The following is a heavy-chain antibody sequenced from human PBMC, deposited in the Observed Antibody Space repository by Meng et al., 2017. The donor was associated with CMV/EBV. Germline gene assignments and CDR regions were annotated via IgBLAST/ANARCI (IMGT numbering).Heavy chain of an antibody. CDR2: IYSGGST. CDR1: GFTVSSNY. J-gene: IGHJ5*02. Sequence: VQLVEAGGGLLQPGGSLRLSCAASGFTVSSNYMSWVRQAPGKGLEWVSVIYSGGSTYYADSVKGRFTISRDNSKNTLYLQMNSLRAEDTAVYYCARDNWGLGWFDPWGQGTLVTVSS. D-gene: IGHD3-16*01. V-gene: IGHV3-53*01. CDR3: ARDNWGLGWFDP.